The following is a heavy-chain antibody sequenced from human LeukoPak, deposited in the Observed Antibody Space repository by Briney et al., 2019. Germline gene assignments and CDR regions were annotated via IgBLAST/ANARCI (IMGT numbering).Heavy chain of an antibody. CDR3: AKDQGYDILTGYYRGHFDY. CDR1: GFTFSSCA. D-gene: IGHD3-9*01. V-gene: IGHV3-23*01. Sequence: PGGSLRLSCAASGFTFSSCAMSWVRQAPGKGLEWVSAISGSGGSTYYADSVKGRFTISRDNSKNTLYLQMNSLRAEDTAVYYCAKDQGYDILTGYYRGHFDYWGQGTLVTVSS. J-gene: IGHJ4*02. CDR2: ISGSGGST.